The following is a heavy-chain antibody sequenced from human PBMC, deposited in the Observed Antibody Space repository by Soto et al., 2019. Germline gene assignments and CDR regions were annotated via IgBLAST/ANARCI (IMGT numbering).Heavy chain of an antibody. J-gene: IGHJ4*01. CDR1: GYTFTTYG. Sequence: QVQLVQSGAEVKKPGASVKVSCKASGYTFTTYGITWVRQAPGQGLEWMGWISAYSGKTNNAQKLQGRLTVTTDTSTNTAYMDLRSLRSDDTAVYYCARVVKAGDYGDYGRYYFDYWGHGTLVTVSS. CDR3: ARVVKAGDYGDYGRYYFDY. CDR2: ISAYSGKT. D-gene: IGHD4-17*01. V-gene: IGHV1-18*04.